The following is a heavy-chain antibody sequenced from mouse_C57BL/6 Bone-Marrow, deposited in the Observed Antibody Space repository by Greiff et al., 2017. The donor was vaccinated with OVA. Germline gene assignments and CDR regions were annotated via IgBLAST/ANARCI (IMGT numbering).Heavy chain of an antibody. V-gene: IGHV1-75*01. CDR3: ASRYDYDRPWYFDV. D-gene: IGHD2-4*01. J-gene: IGHJ1*03. CDR2: IFPGSGST. CDR1: GYTFTDYY. Sequence: VQLQQSGPELVKPGASVKISCKASGYTFTDYYINWVKQRPGQGLEWIGWIFPGSGSTYYNEKFKGKATLTVDKSSSTAYMLLSSLTSEDSAVYFCASRYDYDRPWYFDVWGTGTTVTVSS.